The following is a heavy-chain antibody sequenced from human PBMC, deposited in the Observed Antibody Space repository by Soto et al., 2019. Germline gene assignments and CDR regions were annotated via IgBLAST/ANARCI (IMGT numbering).Heavy chain of an antibody. Sequence: SETLSLTCTVSGGSISSGGYYWSWIRQHPGKGLEWIGYIYYSGSTYYNPSLKSRVTISVDTSKNQFSLKLSSVTAADTAVYYCARGLERDDAFDIWGQGTMVTVSS. V-gene: IGHV4-31*03. CDR3: ARGLERDDAFDI. CDR2: IYYSGST. CDR1: GGSISSGGYY. J-gene: IGHJ3*02. D-gene: IGHD3-3*01.